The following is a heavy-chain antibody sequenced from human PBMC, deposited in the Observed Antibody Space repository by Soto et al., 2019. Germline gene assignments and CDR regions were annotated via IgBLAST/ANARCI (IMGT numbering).Heavy chain of an antibody. CDR3: ARDKSRGDAFDI. D-gene: IGHD2-2*01. CDR1: GFTFSDYY. Sequence: QVQLVESGGGLVKPGGSLRLSCAASGFTFSDYYMSWIRQAPGKGLEWVSYISSSGSTIYYADSVKGRFTISRDNAKNSLYLQINSLSADDTAVYYCARDKSRGDAFDIWGQGTMVTVSS. CDR2: ISSSGSTI. V-gene: IGHV3-11*01. J-gene: IGHJ3*02.